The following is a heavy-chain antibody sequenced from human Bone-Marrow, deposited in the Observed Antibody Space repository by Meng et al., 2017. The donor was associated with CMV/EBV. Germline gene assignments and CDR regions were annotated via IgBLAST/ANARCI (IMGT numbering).Heavy chain of an antibody. J-gene: IGHJ6*02. CDR2: INPNSGGT. D-gene: IGHD3-3*01. Sequence: ASVKVSCKASGGTFSSYAISWVRQAPGQGLEWMGWINPNSGGTNYAQKFQGRVTMTRDTSISTAYMELSRLSSDDTAVYYCPRTSLDPWSGYWGDYYYYGMDVWGQGTTVTVSS. CDR3: PRTSLDPWSGYWGDYYYYGMDV. CDR1: GGTFSSYA. V-gene: IGHV1-2*02.